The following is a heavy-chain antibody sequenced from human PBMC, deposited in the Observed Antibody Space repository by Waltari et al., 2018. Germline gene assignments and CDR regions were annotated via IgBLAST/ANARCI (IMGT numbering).Heavy chain of an antibody. CDR1: GGSFSGYY. J-gene: IGHJ6*03. D-gene: IGHD6-13*01. CDR2: INHSGST. CDR3: ARGSSWYRAHYMDV. Sequence: QVQQQQWGAGLLKPSETLSLTCAVYGGSFSGYYWSWIRQPPGKGLEWIGEINHSGSTNYNPSLKSRVTISVDTSKNQFSLKLSSVTAADTAVYYCARGSSWYRAHYMDVWGKGTTVTVSS. V-gene: IGHV4-34*01.